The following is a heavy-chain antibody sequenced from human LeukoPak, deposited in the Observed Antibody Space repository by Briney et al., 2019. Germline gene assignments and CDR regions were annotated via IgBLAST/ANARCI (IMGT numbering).Heavy chain of an antibody. Sequence: EASVKVSCKASGYTFSDFYIHWVRQAPGQGLEYVGWITPKSGDTYSPQRFQGRVTMTRDASISTAYMELSSLRSDDTAVYFCARVRLADERAWAYWGQGTPVTVSS. D-gene: IGHD3-3*02. V-gene: IGHV1-2*02. CDR1: GYTFSDFY. CDR2: ITPKSGDT. CDR3: ARVRLADERAWAY. J-gene: IGHJ4*02.